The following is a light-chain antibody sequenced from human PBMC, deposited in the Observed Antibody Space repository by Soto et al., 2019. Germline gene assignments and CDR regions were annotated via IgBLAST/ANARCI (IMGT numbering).Light chain of an antibody. Sequence: DIQITQSPSTLSASVGDRVTITCRASQTISSWLAWYQQKPGKAPKLLIYKASTLKSGVPSRFSGSGSGTEFTLTISSLQPEDFATYYCQQSYSTPQTFGQGTKVDIK. CDR3: QQSYSTPQT. CDR2: KAS. CDR1: QTISSW. V-gene: IGKV1-5*03. J-gene: IGKJ1*01.